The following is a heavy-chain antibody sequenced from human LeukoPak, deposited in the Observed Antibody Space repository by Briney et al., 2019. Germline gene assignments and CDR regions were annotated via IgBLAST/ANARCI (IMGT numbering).Heavy chain of an antibody. J-gene: IGHJ6*03. CDR3: AKDSAFYYIDV. Sequence: GGSLRLSCAASGFTFSSYGMHWVRQAPGKGLEWVSGISGNSVSTYYADSVKGRFTISRDNSKNTLYLQMNSLKGDDTAVYYCAKDSAFYYIDVWGKGTTVIISS. V-gene: IGHV3-23*01. CDR1: GFTFSSYG. CDR2: ISGNSVST. D-gene: IGHD3-10*01.